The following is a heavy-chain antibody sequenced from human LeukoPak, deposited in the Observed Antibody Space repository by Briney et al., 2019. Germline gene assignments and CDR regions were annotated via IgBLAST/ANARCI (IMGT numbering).Heavy chain of an antibody. J-gene: IGHJ4*02. V-gene: IGHV1-2*02. D-gene: IGHD4-17*01. Sequence: ASVKVSCKASGYTFTGYYMHWVRQVPGQGLEWMGWINPNSGGTNYAQKFQGRVTMTRDTSISTAYMELSRLRSDDTAVYYCARVGDFYGDYVYFDYWGQGTLVTVSS. CDR2: INPNSGGT. CDR1: GYTFTGYY. CDR3: ARVGDFYGDYVYFDY.